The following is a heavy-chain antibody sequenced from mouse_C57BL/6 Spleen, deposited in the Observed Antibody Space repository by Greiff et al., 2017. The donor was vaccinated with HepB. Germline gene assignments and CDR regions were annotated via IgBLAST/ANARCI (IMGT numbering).Heavy chain of an antibody. CDR1: GFNIKDYY. CDR3: TAGTTAGWFAY. D-gene: IGHD1-1*01. CDR2: IDPEDGDT. J-gene: IGHJ3*01. Sequence: EVQLQQSGAELVRPGASVKLSCTASGFNIKDYYMHWVKQRPEQGLEWIGRIDPEDGDTEYAPKFQGKATMTADTATNTAYLQLSSLTAEDTAVYYCTAGTTAGWFAYRGQVTLVTVSA. V-gene: IGHV14-1*01.